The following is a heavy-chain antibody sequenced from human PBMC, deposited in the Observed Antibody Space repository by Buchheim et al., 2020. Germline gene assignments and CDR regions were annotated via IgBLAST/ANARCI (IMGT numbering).Heavy chain of an antibody. J-gene: IGHJ4*02. D-gene: IGHD5-18*01. CDR1: GFTFTTYG. V-gene: IGHV3-30*18. Sequence: QVQLVESGGGVVQPGRSLRLSCAASGFTFTTYGIHWVRQAPGKGLEWVAVISYDGSNKYYADSVKGRFTISRDNSKNTLYLQMNSLRAEDTAVYYCAKEGLEGGYSYGYYDYWGQGTL. CDR2: ISYDGSNK. CDR3: AKEGLEGGYSYGYYDY.